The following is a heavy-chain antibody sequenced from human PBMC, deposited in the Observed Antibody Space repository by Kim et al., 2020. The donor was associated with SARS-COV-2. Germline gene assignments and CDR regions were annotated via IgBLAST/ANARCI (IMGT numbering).Heavy chain of an antibody. V-gene: IGHV4-39*01. D-gene: IGHD3-16*02. CDR1: GGSISSSSYY. J-gene: IGHJ3*02. CDR2: IYYSGST. CDR3: ARHDASGGLRLGELSWINAFDI. Sequence: SETLSLTCTVSGGSISSSSYYWGWIRQPPGKGLEWIGSIYYSGSTYYNPSLKSRVTISVDTSKNQFSLKLSSVTAADTAVYYCARHDASGGLRLGELSWINAFDIWGQGTMVTVSS.